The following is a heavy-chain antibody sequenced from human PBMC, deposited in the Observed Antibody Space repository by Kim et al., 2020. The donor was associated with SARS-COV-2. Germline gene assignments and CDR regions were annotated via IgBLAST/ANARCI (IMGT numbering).Heavy chain of an antibody. D-gene: IGHD2-2*01. J-gene: IGHJ4*02. Sequence: GGSLRLSCAASGFTFSNYGVSWVRQAPGKGLEWVSAISFGGVTDYADSVRGRFTTSRDNPKSTVYLQMNSLRAEDTAVYYCAGICGTTSCSDDYFGQGT. CDR2: ISFGGVT. CDR1: GFTFSNYG. V-gene: IGHV3-23*01. CDR3: AGICGTTSCSDDY.